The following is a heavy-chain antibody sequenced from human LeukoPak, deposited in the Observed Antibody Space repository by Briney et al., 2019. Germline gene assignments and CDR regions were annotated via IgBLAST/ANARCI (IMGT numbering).Heavy chain of an antibody. J-gene: IGHJ4*02. CDR2: INHSGST. CDR1: GGSFSGYY. V-gene: IGHV4-34*01. D-gene: IGHD2-21*02. CDR3: AIESYCGGDCSFDF. Sequence: SETLSLTCAVYGGSFSGYYWSWIRQPPGKGLAWIGEINHSGSTNYNPSLKSRVTISVDTSKNQFSLKLSSVTAADTAVYYCAIESYCGGDCSFDFWGQGTLVTVSS.